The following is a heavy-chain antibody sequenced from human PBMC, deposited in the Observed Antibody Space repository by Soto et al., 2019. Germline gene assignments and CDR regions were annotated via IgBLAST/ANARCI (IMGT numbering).Heavy chain of an antibody. CDR2: IKSKTDGGTT. Sequence: PGGSLRLSCAASGFTFSNAWMSWVRQAPGKGLEWVGRIKSKTDGGTTDYAAPVKGRFTISRDDSENTLYLQMNSLQTEDTAVYYCTTDPIYCSSTSCYRRDYWGQGTLVTVSS. CDR3: TTDPIYCSSTSCYRRDY. CDR1: GFTFSNAW. V-gene: IGHV3-15*01. J-gene: IGHJ4*02. D-gene: IGHD2-2*01.